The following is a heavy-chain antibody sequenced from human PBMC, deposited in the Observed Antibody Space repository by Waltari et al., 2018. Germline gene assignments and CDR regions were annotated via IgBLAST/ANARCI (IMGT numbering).Heavy chain of an antibody. D-gene: IGHD2-2*01. CDR3: ARDWARYCSSTSCYLDGMDV. J-gene: IGHJ6*02. CDR2: IYYSGST. Sequence: QVQLQESGPGLVKPSETLSLTCTVSGGSISSHYWSWIRPPPGKGLEWIGYIYYSGSTNYNPSLKSRVTISVDTSKNQFSLKLSSVTAADTAVYYCARDWARYCSSTSCYLDGMDVWGQGTTVTVSS. V-gene: IGHV4-59*11. CDR1: GGSISSHY.